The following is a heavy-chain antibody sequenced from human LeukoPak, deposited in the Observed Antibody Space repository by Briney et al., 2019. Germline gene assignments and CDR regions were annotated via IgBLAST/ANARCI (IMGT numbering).Heavy chain of an antibody. CDR1: GFTFSSYA. CDR2: ISGSGVRT. CDR3: AKDMGEDGSYYLDY. Sequence: GGSLRLSCAASGFTFSSYAMSWVRQAPGKGLEWVSAISGSGVRTYYAGSVKGRFTISRDTSKNTLYLQMNSLRAEDTAVYYCAKDMGEDGSYYLDYWGQGTLVTVS. V-gene: IGHV3-23*01. J-gene: IGHJ4*02. D-gene: IGHD1-26*01.